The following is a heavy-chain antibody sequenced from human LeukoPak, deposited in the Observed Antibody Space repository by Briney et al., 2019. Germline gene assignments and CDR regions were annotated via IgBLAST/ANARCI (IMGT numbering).Heavy chain of an antibody. J-gene: IGHJ4*02. CDR1: GYSISSGYY. CDR2: IDHSGGS. D-gene: IGHD5-18*01. CDR3: ARGPPRYTSY. V-gene: IGHV4-38-2*02. Sequence: SETLSLTCTVSGYSISSGYYWGWIRQPPGKGLEWIGSIDHSGGSYYNPSLKSRVTMSIDTSKNQFSLNLSSVTAADTAVYYCARGPPRYTSYWGQGALVIVSS.